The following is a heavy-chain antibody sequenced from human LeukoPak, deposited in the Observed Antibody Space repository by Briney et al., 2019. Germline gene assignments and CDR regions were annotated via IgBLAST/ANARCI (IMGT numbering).Heavy chain of an antibody. CDR3: AHYGDYRFLYYFDY. D-gene: IGHD4-17*01. CDR2: IYWNNDN. Sequence: ESGPTLVNPTQTLTLTCTFSGFSLTTSGVGVGRIRQPPGKALEWLALIYWNNDNRYNPSLKTRLTITKDTSKNQVVLIMANMDPVDTATYYCAHYGDYRFLYYFDYWGQGTPVTVSS. J-gene: IGHJ4*02. CDR1: GFSLTTSGVG. V-gene: IGHV2-5*01.